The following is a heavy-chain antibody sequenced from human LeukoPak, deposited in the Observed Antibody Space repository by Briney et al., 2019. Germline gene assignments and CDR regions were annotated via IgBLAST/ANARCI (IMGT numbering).Heavy chain of an antibody. J-gene: IGHJ4*02. Sequence: PGGSLRLSCAASGFTFSNDAMSWVRQAPGKGLEWVSAISGSGGSTYYADSVKGRFTISRDNSKNTLYLQMNSLRAEDTAVYYCAKDPVAGTFSTTPDIDYWGQGTLVTVSS. CDR3: AKDPVAGTFSTTPDIDY. V-gene: IGHV3-23*01. CDR1: GFTFSNDA. D-gene: IGHD6-19*01. CDR2: ISGSGGST.